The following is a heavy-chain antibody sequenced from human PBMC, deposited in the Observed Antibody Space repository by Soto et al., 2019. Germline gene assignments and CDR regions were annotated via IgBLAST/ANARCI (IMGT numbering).Heavy chain of an antibody. J-gene: IGHJ3*01. D-gene: IGHD3-22*01. Sequence: QVQLVESGGGLVMPGGSVRLSCAASGFTLSDYYIFWIRQAPGKGLEWVSYISSSGSIINYADSVKGRFTISRDNAKNALDLLINSLTAVETAVYYCAQEFCTANSCYSSAFDVWGQGTMVTVSS. CDR2: ISSSGSII. CDR1: GFTLSDYY. CDR3: AQEFCTANSCYSSAFDV. V-gene: IGHV3-11*01.